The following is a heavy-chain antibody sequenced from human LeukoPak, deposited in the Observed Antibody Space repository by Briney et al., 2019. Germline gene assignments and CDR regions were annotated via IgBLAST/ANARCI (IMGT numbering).Heavy chain of an antibody. CDR2: IYYSGST. CDR1: GGSISSYY. D-gene: IGHD6-6*01. CDR3: ARVHTPNSSPYYFDY. Sequence: PSETLSLTCTVSGGSISSYYWSWIRQPPGKGLVWIGYIYYSGSTNYNPSLKSRVTISVDTSKNQFSLKLSSVTTADTAVYYCARVHTPNSSPYYFDYWGQGTLVTVSS. V-gene: IGHV4-59*01. J-gene: IGHJ4*02.